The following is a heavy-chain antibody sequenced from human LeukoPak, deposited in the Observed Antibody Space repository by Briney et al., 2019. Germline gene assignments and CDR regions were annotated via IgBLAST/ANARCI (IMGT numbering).Heavy chain of an antibody. D-gene: IGHD3-10*01. Sequence: GGSLRLSCAASGFTFSSYGMHWVRQAPGKGLEWVAVIWYDGSNKYYADSVKGRFTISSDNSKNTLYLQMNSLRAEDTAVYYCAKDSGNYHYYMGVWGKGTTVTVSS. J-gene: IGHJ6*03. V-gene: IGHV3-33*06. CDR1: GFTFSSYG. CDR2: IWYDGSNK. CDR3: AKDSGNYHYYMGV.